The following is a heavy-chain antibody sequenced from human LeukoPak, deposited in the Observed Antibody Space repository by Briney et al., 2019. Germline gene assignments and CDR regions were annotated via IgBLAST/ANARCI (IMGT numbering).Heavy chain of an antibody. V-gene: IGHV4-59*01. CDR1: GGSISSYY. CDR3: ARRAAAGTSSGWKYYYYMDV. D-gene: IGHD6-13*01. J-gene: IGHJ6*03. Sequence: SETLSLTCTVSGGSISSYYWSWIRQPPGKGLEWIGYIYYSGSTNYNPSLKSRVTLSVDTSKNQFSLKLSSVTAADTAVYYCARRAAAGTSSGWKYYYYMDVWGKGTTVTVSS. CDR2: IYYSGST.